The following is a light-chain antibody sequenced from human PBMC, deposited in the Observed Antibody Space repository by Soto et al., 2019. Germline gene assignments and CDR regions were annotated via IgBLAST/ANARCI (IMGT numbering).Light chain of an antibody. CDR1: SSNIGACYD. CDR2: GNS. Sequence: QSVLTQPPSVSGAPGQRITISCNGSSSNIGACYDVHWYQQLPGTAPKLLIYGNSNRPSGVPDRFSGSKSGTSASLAITGLQAEDEADYYCQSYDSSLSGYVFGTGTKLTVL. CDR3: QSYDSSLSGYV. J-gene: IGLJ1*01. V-gene: IGLV1-40*01.